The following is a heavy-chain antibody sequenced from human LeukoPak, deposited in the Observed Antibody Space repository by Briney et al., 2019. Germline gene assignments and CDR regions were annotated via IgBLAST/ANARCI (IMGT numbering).Heavy chain of an antibody. CDR2: IYYSGST. J-gene: IGHJ5*02. D-gene: IGHD2-21*02. V-gene: IGHV4-39*01. CDR3: ASTYCGGDCPSLFDP. CDR1: GGSISSSSYY. Sequence: PSETLSLTCTVSGGSISSSSYYWGWIRQPPGKGLEWIGSIYYSGSTYYNPSLKSRVTISVDTSKNQFSLKLSSVTAADTAVYYCASTYCGGDCPSLFDPWGQGTLVTVSS.